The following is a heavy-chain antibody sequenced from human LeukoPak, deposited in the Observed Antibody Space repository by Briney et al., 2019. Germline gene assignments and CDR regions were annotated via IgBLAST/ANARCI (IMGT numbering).Heavy chain of an antibody. CDR2: ISPYTGNT. CDR1: GYTFTSYG. Sequence: ASVKVSCKASGYTFTSYGISWVRQAPGQGLEWMGSISPYTGNTKYAERFQDRVIMTTDTSTRTAYMELRSLRSDDTAVYRARDQYDSVWGSYRPYFDYWGQGTLVTVSS. V-gene: IGHV1-18*04. CDR3: ARDQYDSVWGSYRPYFDY. J-gene: IGHJ4*02. D-gene: IGHD3-16*02.